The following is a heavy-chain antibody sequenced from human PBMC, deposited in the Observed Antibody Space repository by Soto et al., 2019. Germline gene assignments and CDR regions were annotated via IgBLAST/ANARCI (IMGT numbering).Heavy chain of an antibody. Sequence: GVLRLSCAASGFTVSSNYMSWVRQAPGKGLEWVSVIYSGGSTYYADSVKGRFTISRDNSKNTLYLQMSSLRAEDTAVYYCARSEMTTVTGDYYYYLDVWGKGTTVTVSS. V-gene: IGHV3-66*01. J-gene: IGHJ6*03. CDR2: IYSGGST. CDR3: ARSEMTTVTGDYYYYLDV. D-gene: IGHD4-17*01. CDR1: GFTVSSNY.